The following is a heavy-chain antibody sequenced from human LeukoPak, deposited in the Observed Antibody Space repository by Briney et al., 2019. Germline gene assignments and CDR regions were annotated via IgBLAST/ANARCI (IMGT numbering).Heavy chain of an antibody. Sequence: PGGSLRLSCAASGSTLSTYAMSWVRQTPGKGLEWVAATSSSYAGTYHADSVRGRFTISRDNSKNTLYLQMNSLRAEDAAVYFCAKAPVTSCRGAYCYPFDSWGQGTLVTVSS. D-gene: IGHD2-21*01. CDR2: TSSSYAGT. CDR3: AKAPVTSCRGAYCYPFDS. J-gene: IGHJ4*02. CDR1: GSTLSTYA. V-gene: IGHV3-23*01.